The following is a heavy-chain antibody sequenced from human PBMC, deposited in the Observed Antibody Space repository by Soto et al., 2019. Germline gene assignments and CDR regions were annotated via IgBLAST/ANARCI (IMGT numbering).Heavy chain of an antibody. CDR1: GGSISSGDYY. CDR3: ARVGHINWFDP. D-gene: IGHD2-21*01. Sequence: PSETLSLTCTVSGGSISSGDYYWSWIRQPPGKGLEWIGYIYYSGGTYYNPSLKSRVTISVDTSKNQFSLKLSSVTAADTAVYYCARVGHINWFDPWGQGTLVTVSS. V-gene: IGHV4-30-4*01. CDR2: IYYSGGT. J-gene: IGHJ5*02.